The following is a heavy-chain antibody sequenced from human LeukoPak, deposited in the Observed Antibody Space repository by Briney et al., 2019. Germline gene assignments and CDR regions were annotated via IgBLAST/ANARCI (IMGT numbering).Heavy chain of an antibody. CDR3: ARGPYYFDY. J-gene: IGHJ4*02. CDR1: GFNFSSYG. V-gene: IGHV3-30*02. CDR2: IRYDGSNK. Sequence: GGSLRLSCAAAGFNFSSYGMQWVRQAPGKGLEWVAFIRYDGSNKYYADSVKGRFTISRDNSKNTLYLQMNSLRAEDTAVYYCARGPYYFDYWGQGTLVTVSS.